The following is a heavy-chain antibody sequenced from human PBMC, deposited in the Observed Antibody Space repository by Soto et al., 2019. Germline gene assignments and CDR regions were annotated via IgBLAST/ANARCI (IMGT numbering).Heavy chain of an antibody. CDR2: INPSGGST. Sequence: ASVKVSCKASGYTFTSYGISWVRQAPGQGLEWMGIINPSGGSTSYAQKFQGRVTMTRDTSTSTVYMELSSLRSEDTAGYYCGRGIEYCSGGSGYNLDSGGQGTLVTVSP. D-gene: IGHD2-15*01. CDR1: GYTFTSYG. V-gene: IGHV1-46*01. J-gene: IGHJ4*02. CDR3: GRGIEYCSGGSGYNLDS.